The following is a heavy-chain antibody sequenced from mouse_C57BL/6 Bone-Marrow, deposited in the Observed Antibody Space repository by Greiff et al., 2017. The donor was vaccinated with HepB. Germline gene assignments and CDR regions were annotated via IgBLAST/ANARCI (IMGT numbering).Heavy chain of an antibody. Sequence: EVQLVESGEGLVKPGGSLKLSCAASGFTFCSYAMSLVRQTPEKRLEWVAYISSGGDYIYYADTVQGLFIISRDNVRNTLYLQMSSLKSEDTAMYYCTRDRLWLRYFDVWGTGTTVTVSS. D-gene: IGHD2-2*01. CDR1: GFTFCSYA. CDR3: TRDRLWLRYFDV. V-gene: IGHV5-9-1*02. CDR2: ISSGGDYI. J-gene: IGHJ1*03.